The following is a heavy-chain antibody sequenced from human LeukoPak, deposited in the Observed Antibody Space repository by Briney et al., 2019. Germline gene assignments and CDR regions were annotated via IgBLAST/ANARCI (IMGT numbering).Heavy chain of an antibody. D-gene: IGHD6-13*01. CDR1: GFTFSTYA. Sequence: GGSLRLSCVASGFTFSTYAMHWVRQAPGKGLEWVAIISSDGTNKYYADSVKGRFTISRDNAKNSLYLQMNSLTAEDTAVYYCAILAAEGNYYYMDVWGKGTTVTVSS. CDR3: AILAAEGNYYYMDV. J-gene: IGHJ6*03. CDR2: ISSDGTNK. V-gene: IGHV3-30*07.